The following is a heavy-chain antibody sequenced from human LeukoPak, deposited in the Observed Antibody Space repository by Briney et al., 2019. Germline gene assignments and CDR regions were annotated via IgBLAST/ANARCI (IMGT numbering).Heavy chain of an antibody. Sequence: PGGSLRLSCAASGFTFSSYSMNWVRQAPGKGLEWVSSISSSSSYIYYADSVKGRFTISRDNSKNTLYLQMNSLRAEDTAVYYCAKPLSSGWYTNPQGDWGQGTLVTVSS. CDR3: AKPLSSGWYTNPQGD. J-gene: IGHJ4*02. V-gene: IGHV3-21*04. CDR2: ISSSSSYI. CDR1: GFTFSSYS. D-gene: IGHD6-19*01.